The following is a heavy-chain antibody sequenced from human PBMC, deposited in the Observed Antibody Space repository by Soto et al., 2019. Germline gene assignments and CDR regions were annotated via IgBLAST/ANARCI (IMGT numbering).Heavy chain of an antibody. CDR2: TSFDGSNK. D-gene: IGHD3-10*01. CDR3: VRGSLWFGGTAEGPGNFDI. Sequence: LVESGGGVVQPGRSLRLTCAASAFTFSSYDMNWVRQAPGEGLEWVALTSFDGSNKYYVDSVRGRFTISRDNSKNTLYLQMNSLRPEDTAVYYCVRGSLWFGGTAEGPGNFDIWGQGTMVTVSS. CDR1: AFTFSSYD. J-gene: IGHJ3*02. V-gene: IGHV3-33*01.